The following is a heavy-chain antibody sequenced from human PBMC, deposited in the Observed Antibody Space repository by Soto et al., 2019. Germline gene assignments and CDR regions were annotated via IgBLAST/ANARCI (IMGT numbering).Heavy chain of an antibody. J-gene: IGHJ5*02. CDR2: IYPGDSDT. CDR1: GYSFTSFW. Sequence: PGESLKISCKTSGYSFTSFWIGWVRQMPGKGLEWMGIIYPGDSDTRYSPSFQGQVTISADKSISTAYLQWSSLKASDTAMYYCARHGRPAYSSSWPAPREFDPWGQGTLVTVSS. V-gene: IGHV5-51*01. D-gene: IGHD6-13*01. CDR3: ARHGRPAYSSSWPAPREFDP.